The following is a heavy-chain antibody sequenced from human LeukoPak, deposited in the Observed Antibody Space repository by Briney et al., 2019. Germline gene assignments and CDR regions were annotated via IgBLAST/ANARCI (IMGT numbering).Heavy chain of an antibody. CDR2: LHHSGST. CDR3: ARVGGDDSTGHYSVDY. CDR1: GYSIASTYW. J-gene: IGHJ4*02. V-gene: IGHV4-38-2*01. Sequence: SSETLSLTCAVSGYSIASTYWWGWIRQTPGRGLEWIGSLHHSGSTSYSPSLKSRVTISVDTSKNQFSLRLSSVTAADTAVYYCARVGGDDSTGHYSVDYWGQGTLVTVSS. D-gene: IGHD3-22*01.